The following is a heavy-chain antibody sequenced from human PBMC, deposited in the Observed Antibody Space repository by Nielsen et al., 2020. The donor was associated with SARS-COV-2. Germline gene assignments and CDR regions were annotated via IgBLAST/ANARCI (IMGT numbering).Heavy chain of an antibody. V-gene: IGHV1-8*01. J-gene: IGHJ5*02. CDR3: ARELWTYYDILIGYYRLNRQNNWFDP. CDR2: MNPNSGNT. D-gene: IGHD3-9*01. Sequence: ASVKVSCKASGYTFTSYDINWVRQATGQGLEWMGWMNPNSGNTGYAQKFQGRVTMTRNTSISTAYMELSSLRSEDTAVYYCARELWTYYDILIGYYRLNRQNNWFDPWGQGTLVTVSS. CDR1: GYTFTSYD.